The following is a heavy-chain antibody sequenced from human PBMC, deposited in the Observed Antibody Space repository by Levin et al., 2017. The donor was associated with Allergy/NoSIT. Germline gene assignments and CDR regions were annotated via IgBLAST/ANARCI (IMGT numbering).Heavy chain of an antibody. CDR3: ARGGAEGGTYSVH. V-gene: IGHV4-59*01. Sequence: SQTLSLTCTVSGGPINTYHWSWIRQTPGKGLEWVGNVHYTGTTNYNPSLKSRATISVETSKNQFSLKLTSVTAADTATYSCARGGAEGGTYSVHWGQGTLVTVSS. CDR1: GGPINTYH. D-gene: IGHD1-26*01. J-gene: IGHJ4*02. CDR2: VHYTGTT.